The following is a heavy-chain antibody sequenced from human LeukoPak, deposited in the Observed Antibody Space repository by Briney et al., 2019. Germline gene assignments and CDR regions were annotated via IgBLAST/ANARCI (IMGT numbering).Heavy chain of an antibody. V-gene: IGHV5-51*01. CDR1: GYSFSNYW. Sequence: KHGESLKISCKGSGYSFSNYWIGWVRQMPGKGLEWMGIIYPGDSDTRYSPSFQGQITISAGKSINTAYLQWSSLKASDTAMYYCARLTSYSYDSSGYFNYWGQGTLVTVSS. J-gene: IGHJ4*02. CDR2: IYPGDSDT. D-gene: IGHD3-22*01. CDR3: ARLTSYSYDSSGYFNY.